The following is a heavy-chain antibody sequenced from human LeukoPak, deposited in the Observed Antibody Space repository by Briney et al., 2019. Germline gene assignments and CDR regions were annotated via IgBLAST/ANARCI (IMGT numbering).Heavy chain of an antibody. Sequence: GGSLRLSCAGSGFTFSNYWMSWVRQAPGKGPEWVANIKQDGREKHYVDSVKGRFTISRDNAKSSLYLQMNSLRAEDTAVYYCTRDEAAATNWGQGTLVTVSS. D-gene: IGHD6-13*01. CDR3: TRDEAAATN. CDR2: IKQDGREK. J-gene: IGHJ4*02. V-gene: IGHV3-7*01. CDR1: GFTFSNYW.